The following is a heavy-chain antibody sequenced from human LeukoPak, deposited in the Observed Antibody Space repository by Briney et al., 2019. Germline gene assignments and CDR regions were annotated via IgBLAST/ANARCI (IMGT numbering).Heavy chain of an antibody. J-gene: IGHJ4*02. D-gene: IGHD7-27*01. CDR2: LNPNSGGT. V-gene: IGHV1-2*02. Sequence: VASVKVSCKASGYPFVGYYVHWVRQAPGQGLEWMGWLNPNSGGTNYAQKFHDRVTMTRDTSISTAYMELSRLRSDDTAVYYCATSKLGIYVKDYWGQGALVTVSS. CDR3: ATSKLGIYVKDY. CDR1: GYPFVGYY.